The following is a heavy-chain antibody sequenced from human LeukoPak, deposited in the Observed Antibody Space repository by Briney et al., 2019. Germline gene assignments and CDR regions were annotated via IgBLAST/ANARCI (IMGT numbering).Heavy chain of an antibody. CDR1: GGSFSGYY. CDR3: ARGQNDYGDYDFDY. V-gene: IGHV4-34*01. D-gene: IGHD4-17*01. Sequence: SETLSLTCAVYGGSFSGYYWSWIRQPPGKGLEWIGEINHSGSTNYNPSLKSRATISVDTSKNQFSLKLSSVTAADTAVYYCARGQNDYGDYDFDYWGQGTLVTVSS. CDR2: INHSGST. J-gene: IGHJ4*02.